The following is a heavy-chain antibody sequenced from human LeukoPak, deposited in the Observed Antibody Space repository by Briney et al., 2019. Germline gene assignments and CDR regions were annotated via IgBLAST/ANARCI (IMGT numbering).Heavy chain of an antibody. CDR1: GYTLTELS. CDR3: ATDLNHVLRYFDWPPGY. D-gene: IGHD3-9*01. Sequence: ASVKVSRKVSGYTLTELSMHWVRQAPGKGLEWMGGFDPEDGETIYAQKFQGRVTMTEDTSTDTAYMELSSLRSEDTAVYYCATDLNHVLRYFDWPPGYWGQGTLVTVSS. V-gene: IGHV1-24*01. CDR2: FDPEDGET. J-gene: IGHJ4*02.